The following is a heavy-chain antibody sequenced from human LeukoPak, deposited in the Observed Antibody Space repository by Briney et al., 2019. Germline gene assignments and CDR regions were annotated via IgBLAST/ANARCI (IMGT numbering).Heavy chain of an antibody. Sequence: GGSLRLSCAASGFIFSDYSINWVRQAPGKGLEWVAFIRYDGSNKYYADSVKGRFTISRDNSKNTLYLQMNSLRAEDTAVYYCAKGFTVTTSIDYWGQGTLVTVSS. V-gene: IGHV3-30*02. CDR3: AKGFTVTTSIDY. CDR2: IRYDGSNK. J-gene: IGHJ4*02. D-gene: IGHD4-11*01. CDR1: GFIFSDYS.